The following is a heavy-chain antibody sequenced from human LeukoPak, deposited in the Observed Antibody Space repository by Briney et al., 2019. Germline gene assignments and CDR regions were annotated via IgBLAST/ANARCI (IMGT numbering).Heavy chain of an antibody. D-gene: IGHD3-22*01. CDR3: VRGIRDYYGLDY. CDR2: INPDGTTT. V-gene: IGHV3-74*01. CDR1: EFTFSSYW. Sequence: PGGSLRLSCAASEFTFSSYWMHWVRQAPGKGLVWVSHINPDGTTTHYADSVKGRFTISRDNAKNTQYLQMNSLRAEDTAVYYCVRGIRDYYGLDYWGQGTLVTVSS. J-gene: IGHJ4*02.